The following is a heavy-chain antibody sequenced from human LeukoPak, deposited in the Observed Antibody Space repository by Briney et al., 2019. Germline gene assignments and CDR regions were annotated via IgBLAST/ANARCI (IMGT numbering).Heavy chain of an antibody. J-gene: IGHJ4*02. CDR2: IKQDGSEK. D-gene: IGHD3-22*01. V-gene: IGHV3-7*01. Sequence: GGSLRLSCAASGFTFSSYWMSWVRQAPGKGLEWVANIKQDGSEKYYVDSVKGRFTISRDNAKNSLYLQMNSLRAEDTAVYYCARDRHYDSSGHFDYWGQGTLVTVSS. CDR3: ARDRHYDSSGHFDY. CDR1: GFTFSSYW.